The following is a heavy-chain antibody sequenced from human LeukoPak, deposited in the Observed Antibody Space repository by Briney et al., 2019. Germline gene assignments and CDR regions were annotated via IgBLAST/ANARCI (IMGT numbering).Heavy chain of an antibody. J-gene: IGHJ3*02. CDR1: GGSISSGSYY. D-gene: IGHD3-22*01. Sequence: SETLSLTCTVSGGSISSGSYYWSWIRQPAGKGLGWIGRIYTSGSTNYNPSLKSRVTISVDTSKNQFSLKLSSVTAADTAVYYCARDFSSGYYSRDAFDIWGQGTMVTVSS. CDR3: ARDFSSGYYSRDAFDI. CDR2: IYTSGST. V-gene: IGHV4-61*02.